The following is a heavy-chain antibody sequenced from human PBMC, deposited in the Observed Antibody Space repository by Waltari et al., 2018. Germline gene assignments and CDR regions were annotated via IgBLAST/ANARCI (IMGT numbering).Heavy chain of an antibody. Sequence: SGFTFSTYAMHWVRQAPGKGLGWVAVISSDGSNKYFADSVRGRFTISRDNSKNTLYLQMNSLRAEDTAVYYCAKSVVVPTGLVGSGLFDYWGQGTLVTVSS. CDR2: ISSDGSNK. D-gene: IGHD2-2*01. CDR3: AKSVVVPTGLVGSGLFDY. CDR1: GFTFSTYA. V-gene: IGHV3-30*18. J-gene: IGHJ4*02.